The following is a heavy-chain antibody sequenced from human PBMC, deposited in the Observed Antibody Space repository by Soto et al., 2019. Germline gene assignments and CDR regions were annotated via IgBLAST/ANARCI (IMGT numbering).Heavy chain of an antibody. D-gene: IGHD3-10*01. CDR3: ARGVMVSGSYYISWFDP. J-gene: IGHJ5*02. CDR2: IYYSGST. V-gene: IGHV4-59*01. CDR1: GGSISSYY. Sequence: SVTLSLPCTVSGGSISSYYWSWIRQPPGKGLEWIGYIYYSGSTNYNPSLKSRVTISVDTSKNQFSLKLSSVTAADTAVYYCARGVMVSGSYYISWFDPWGQGTLVTVSS.